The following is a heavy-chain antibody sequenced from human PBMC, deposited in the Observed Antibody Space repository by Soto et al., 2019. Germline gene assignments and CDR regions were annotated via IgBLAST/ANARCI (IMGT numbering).Heavy chain of an antibody. V-gene: IGHV1-18*01. CDR1: GYTFTSYG. J-gene: IGHJ6*03. CDR2: ISAYNGNT. D-gene: IGHD2-15*01. CDR3: ARDQDEPDCSGGSCWGLPYYMDV. Sequence: GASVKVSCKASGYTFTSYGISWVRQAPGQGLEWMGWISAYNGNTNYAQKLQGRVTMTTDTSTSTAYMELRSLRSDDTAVYYCARDQDEPDCSGGSCWGLPYYMDVWGKGTTVTVSS.